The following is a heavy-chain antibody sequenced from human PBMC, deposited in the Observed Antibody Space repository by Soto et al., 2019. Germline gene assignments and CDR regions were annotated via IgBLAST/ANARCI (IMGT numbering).Heavy chain of an antibody. D-gene: IGHD6-19*01. CDR1: GGTFSSYT. Sequence: QVQLVQSGAEVKKPGSSVKVSCKASGGTFSSYTISWVRQAPGQGLEWMGRIIPIVGIANYAQKFQGRVSITAEKSTSTAYMELSSRRSEDTAVYYCARDRGRIAVAGTFDYWGQGTLVTVSS. V-gene: IGHV1-69*08. CDR2: IIPIVGIA. J-gene: IGHJ4*02. CDR3: ARDRGRIAVAGTFDY.